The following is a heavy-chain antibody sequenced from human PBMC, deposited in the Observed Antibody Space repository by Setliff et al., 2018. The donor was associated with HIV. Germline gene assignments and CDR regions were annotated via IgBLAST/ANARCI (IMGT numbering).Heavy chain of an antibody. CDR2: IYYSGST. J-gene: IGHJ5*02. CDR1: GGSISSDY. V-gene: IGHV4-59*01. CDR3: ARGWLQLGWFDP. D-gene: IGHD1-1*01. Sequence: SETLSLTCTVSGGSISSDYWSWIRQPPGQGLEWLGYIYYSGSTNYNPSLKSRVTISVDTSKNQFSLKLSSVTAADTAVYYCARGWLQLGWFDPWGQGTQVTV.